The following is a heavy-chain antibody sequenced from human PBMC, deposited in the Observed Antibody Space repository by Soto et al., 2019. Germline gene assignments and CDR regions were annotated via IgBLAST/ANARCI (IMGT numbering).Heavy chain of an antibody. CDR2: ISGSGDGT. Sequence: GGSMRLSCAAAGFTFSSYAMSWVRQAPGKGLEWVLTISGSGDGTYYADSVQGRFTISRDNSKNTLYLQMNSLRAEDTAVYYCAKVVGGWFYYYYGMDVWGQGTTVTVSS. CDR3: AKVVGGWFYYYYGMDV. CDR1: GFTFSSYA. V-gene: IGHV3-23*01. J-gene: IGHJ6*02. D-gene: IGHD6-19*01.